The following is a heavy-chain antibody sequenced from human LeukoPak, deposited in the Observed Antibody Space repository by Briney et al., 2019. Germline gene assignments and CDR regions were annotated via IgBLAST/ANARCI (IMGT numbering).Heavy chain of an antibody. J-gene: IGHJ4*02. D-gene: IGHD3-16*02. CDR2: IYHSGST. V-gene: IGHV4-59*12. Sequence: PSETLSLTCTVSGGSMSSYYWSWIRQPPGKGLEWIGYIYHSGSTDYNPSLKSRVTISVDTSKNQFSLKLSSVTAADTAVYYCASLLGELSFNGYWGQGTLVTVSS. CDR1: GGSMSSYY. CDR3: ASLLGELSFNGY.